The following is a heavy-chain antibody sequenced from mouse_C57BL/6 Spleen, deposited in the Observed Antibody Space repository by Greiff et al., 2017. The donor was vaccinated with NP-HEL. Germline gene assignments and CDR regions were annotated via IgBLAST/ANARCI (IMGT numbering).Heavy chain of an antibody. J-gene: IGHJ1*03. CDR1: GYSFTGYY. V-gene: IGHV1-42*01. CDR3: AVRQWYFDV. D-gene: IGHD2-14*01. CDR2: INPSTGGT. Sequence: EVQRVESGPELVKPGASVKISCKASGYSFTGYYMNWVKQSPEKSLEWIGEINPSTGGTTYNQKFKAKATLTVDKSSSTAYMQLKSLTSEDSAVYYCAVRQWYFDVWGTGTTVTVSS.